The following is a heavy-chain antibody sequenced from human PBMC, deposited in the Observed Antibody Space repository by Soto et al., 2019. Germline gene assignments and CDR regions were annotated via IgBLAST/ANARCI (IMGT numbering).Heavy chain of an antibody. CDR1: GYTFTSYG. V-gene: IGHV1-18*01. J-gene: IGHJ4*02. Sequence: QVQLVQSGAEVKKPGASVKVSCKASGYTFTSYGISWVRQAPGQGLECMGWISTYNGNTYYVQKFQGRVTMTTDTSTSTAYMELTSLRSDDTAVYYCARDIQAYRWLSSPFDYWGQGTLVTVSS. CDR2: ISTYNGNT. CDR3: ARDIQAYRWLSSPFDY. D-gene: IGHD2-8*02.